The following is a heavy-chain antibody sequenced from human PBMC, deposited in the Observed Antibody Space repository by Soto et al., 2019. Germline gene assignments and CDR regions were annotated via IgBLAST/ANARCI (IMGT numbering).Heavy chain of an antibody. CDR2: IYYSGST. Sequence: SETLSLTXTVSGGSISSGGYYWSWIRQHPGKGLEWIGYIYYSGSTYYNPSLKSRVTISVDTSKNQFSLKLSSVTAADTAVYYCARDRSGIAAAGTGGFDYWGQGTLVTVSS. CDR1: GGSISSGGYY. CDR3: ARDRSGIAAAGTGGFDY. J-gene: IGHJ4*02. D-gene: IGHD6-13*01. V-gene: IGHV4-31*02.